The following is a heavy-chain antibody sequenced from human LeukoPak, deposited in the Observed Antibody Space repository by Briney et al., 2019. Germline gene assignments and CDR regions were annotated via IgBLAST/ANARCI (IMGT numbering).Heavy chain of an antibody. CDR2: INSDGSST. Sequence: GGSLRLSCAASGFTFGSYWMHWVRQAPGKGLVWVSRINSDGSSTSYADSVKGRFTISRDNAKNTLYLQMNSLRAEDTAAYYCATKRGSGSYLIDYWGQGTLVTVSS. V-gene: IGHV3-74*01. CDR1: GFTFGSYW. J-gene: IGHJ4*02. D-gene: IGHD3-10*01. CDR3: ATKRGSGSYLIDY.